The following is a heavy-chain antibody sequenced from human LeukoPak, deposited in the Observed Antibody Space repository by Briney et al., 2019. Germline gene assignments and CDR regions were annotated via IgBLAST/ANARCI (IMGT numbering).Heavy chain of an antibody. D-gene: IGHD5-24*01. CDR1: GDSVSSSPYY. V-gene: IGHV4-61*01. CDR3: ARYKFHNYFDP. Sequence: SETLSLTCSVSGDSVSSSPYYWGWIRQPPGKGLEWIGNTFSTSTLYNASLRSRVTIVVDTSKDQFSLKLTSATAADTAIYFCARYKFHNYFDPWGQGTLVVVSS. J-gene: IGHJ5*02. CDR2: TFSTST.